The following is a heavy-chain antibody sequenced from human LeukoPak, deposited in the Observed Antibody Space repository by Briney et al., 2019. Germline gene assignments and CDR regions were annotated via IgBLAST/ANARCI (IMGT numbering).Heavy chain of an antibody. CDR3: ARFRGGSWYSDY. Sequence: PGGSLRLSCAASGFSVSSNYMSWVRQAPGKGLGWVSVIYSGGGTYYADSVKGRFTISRDNSKNTLYLQMNSLRAEDTAVYYCARFRGGSWYSDYWGQGTLVTVSS. CDR1: GFSVSSNY. D-gene: IGHD2-15*01. J-gene: IGHJ4*02. CDR2: IYSGGGT. V-gene: IGHV3-53*01.